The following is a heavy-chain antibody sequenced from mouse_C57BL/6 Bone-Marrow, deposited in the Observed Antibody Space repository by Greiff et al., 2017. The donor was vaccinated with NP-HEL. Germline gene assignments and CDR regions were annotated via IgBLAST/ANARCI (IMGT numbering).Heavy chain of an antibody. CDR1: GFSFNTYA. V-gene: IGHV10-1*01. CDR3: VRQDYGSSFDY. J-gene: IGHJ2*01. Sequence: GGGLVQPKGSLKLSCAAPGFSFNTYAMNWVRQAPGKGLEWVARIRSKSNNYATYYADSVKDRFTISRDDSESMLDLQMNNLKTEDTAMYYCVRQDYGSSFDYWGQGTTLTVSS. CDR2: IRSKSNNYAT. D-gene: IGHD1-1*01.